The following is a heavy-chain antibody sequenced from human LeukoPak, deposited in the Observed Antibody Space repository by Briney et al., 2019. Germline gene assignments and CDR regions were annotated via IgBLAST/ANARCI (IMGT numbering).Heavy chain of an antibody. D-gene: IGHD6-13*01. CDR1: GYTFTSYD. Sequence: ASVKVSCKASGYTFTSYDINWVRQATGQGLEWMGWMNPNSGNTGYAQKFQGRVTMTRNTSISTAYMELSSLRSEDTAVYYCARGPYSSSWYSLEDYYYYYYMDVWGKGTTVNVSS. CDR2: MNPNSGNT. V-gene: IGHV1-8*01. J-gene: IGHJ6*03. CDR3: ARGPYSSSWYSLEDYYYYYYMDV.